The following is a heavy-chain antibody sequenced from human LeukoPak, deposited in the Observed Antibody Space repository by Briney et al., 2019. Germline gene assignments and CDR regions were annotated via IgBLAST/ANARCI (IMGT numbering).Heavy chain of an antibody. Sequence: GGPLRLSCAASGFTFSSYAMSWVRQAPGKGLEWVSAISGSGGSTYYADSVKGRFTISRDNSKNTLYLQMNSLRAEDTAVYYCAKGERFGESPSAFDIWGQGTMVTVSS. CDR2: ISGSGGST. V-gene: IGHV3-23*01. CDR3: AKGERFGESPSAFDI. D-gene: IGHD3-10*01. CDR1: GFTFSSYA. J-gene: IGHJ3*02.